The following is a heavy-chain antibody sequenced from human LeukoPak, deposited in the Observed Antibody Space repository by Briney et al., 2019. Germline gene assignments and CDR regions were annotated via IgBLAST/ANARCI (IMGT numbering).Heavy chain of an antibody. CDR2: ISGSGGST. D-gene: IGHD3-10*01. Sequence: GGSLRLSCAASGFTFSSYAMSWVRQAPGKGLEWVSAISGSGGSTYYADSVKGRFTISRDNSKSMLYLQMNSLRAGDTAVYYCAKRGGYYGSGSYWPYYYYGMDVWGQGTTVTVSS. V-gene: IGHV3-23*01. CDR1: GFTFSSYA. CDR3: AKRGGYYGSGSYWPYYYYGMDV. J-gene: IGHJ6*02.